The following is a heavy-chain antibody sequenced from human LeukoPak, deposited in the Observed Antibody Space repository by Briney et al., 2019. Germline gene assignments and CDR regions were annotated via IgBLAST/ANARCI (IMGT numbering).Heavy chain of an antibody. CDR2: IWYDGSNK. Sequence: GGSLRLSCAASGFTFSSYGMHWVRQAPGKGLEWVAVIWYDGSNKYYADSVKGRFTISRDNPKNTLYLQMNSLRAEDTAVYYCARLVGDRTIYDYWGQGTLVTVSS. J-gene: IGHJ4*02. CDR3: ARLVGDRTIYDY. D-gene: IGHD1-26*01. CDR1: GFTFSSYG. V-gene: IGHV3-33*01.